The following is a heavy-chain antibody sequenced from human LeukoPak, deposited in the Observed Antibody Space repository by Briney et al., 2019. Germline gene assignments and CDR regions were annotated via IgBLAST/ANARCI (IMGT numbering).Heavy chain of an antibody. J-gene: IGHJ4*02. CDR3: AIFQGTYCNNENDY. D-gene: IGHD1/OR15-1a*01. V-gene: IGHV1-69*01. Sequence: ASGNLTSNLSGVTFRIYAITWARDPPGKGQEWMGGIIPMINTPKYAQKFQGRVSITADESTSTGYMEVSSLRSEDTAVYYCAIFQGTYCNNENDYWGQGTLVTVSS. CDR1: GVTFRIYA. CDR2: IIPMINTP.